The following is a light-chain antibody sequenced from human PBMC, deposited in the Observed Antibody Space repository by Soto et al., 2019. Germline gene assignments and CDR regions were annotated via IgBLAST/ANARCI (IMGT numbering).Light chain of an antibody. V-gene: IGKV3-20*01. CDR3: QQYGRSPRYT. Sequence: EIGLTQSPGTLSLSPGERATLSCRASQSISSSYLAWYQQKPGQAPRLLISGASSRATGIPDRFSGSGSGTDFALTIRRLEPEDFAVYYWQQYGRSPRYTFGQGTKLEIK. CDR2: GAS. CDR1: QSISSSY. J-gene: IGKJ2*01.